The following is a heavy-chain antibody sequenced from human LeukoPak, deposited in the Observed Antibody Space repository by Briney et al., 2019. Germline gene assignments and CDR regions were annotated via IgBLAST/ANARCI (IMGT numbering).Heavy chain of an antibody. Sequence: SETLSLTCTVSGGSISSYYWSWIRQPPGKGLEWIGRVFTSGIISGNTNYNPSLKSRVTISVDTSKNQFSLKLSSVTAADTAVYYCARASRSSWGYWGQGTLVTVSS. D-gene: IGHD6-13*01. CDR1: GGSISSYY. CDR2: VFTSGIISGNT. J-gene: IGHJ4*02. CDR3: ARASRSSWGY. V-gene: IGHV4-4*07.